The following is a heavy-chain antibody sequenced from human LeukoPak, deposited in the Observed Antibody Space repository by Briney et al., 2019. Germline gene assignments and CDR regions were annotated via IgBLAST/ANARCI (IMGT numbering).Heavy chain of an antibody. J-gene: IGHJ6*02. V-gene: IGHV1-18*01. CDR2: ISAYNGNT. CDR3: ARGAGLLWFGELSLSYYYYYGMDV. D-gene: IGHD3-10*01. CDR1: GYTFTSYG. Sequence: GASVKVSCKASGYTFTSYGISWVRQAPGQGLEWMGWISAYNGNTNYAQKLQGRVTMATDTSTSTAYMELRSLRSDDTAVYYCARGAGLLWFGELSLSYYYYYGMDVWGQGTTVTVSS.